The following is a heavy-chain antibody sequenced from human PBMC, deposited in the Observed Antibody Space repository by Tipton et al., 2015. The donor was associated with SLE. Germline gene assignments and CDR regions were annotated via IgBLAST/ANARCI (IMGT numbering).Heavy chain of an antibody. CDR1: GYSISSGSYF. CDR2: IYASGYT. CDR3: ARVVYSFSDAFDI. V-gene: IGHV4-61*02. J-gene: IGHJ3*02. D-gene: IGHD6-13*01. Sequence: TLSLTCTVSGYSISSGSYFWSWIRQPAGKGLEWIGRIYASGYTNYNPSLKSRVTMSVDTSKNQFSLKLTSLTAADTAVYYCARVVYSFSDAFDIWGQGTMVTVSS.